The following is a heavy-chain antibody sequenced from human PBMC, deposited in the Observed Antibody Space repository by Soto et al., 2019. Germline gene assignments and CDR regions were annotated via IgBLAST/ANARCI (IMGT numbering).Heavy chain of an antibody. CDR2: IYYSGST. D-gene: IGHD3-9*01. J-gene: IGHJ4*02. V-gene: IGHV4-59*01. CDR3: ASWPETYYDILTGYSHFDY. CDR1: GGSISSYY. Sequence: SETLSLTCTVSGGSISSYYWSWIRQPPGKRLEWIGYIYYSGSTNYNPSLKSRVTISVDTSKNQFSLKLSSVTAADTAVYYCASWPETYYDILTGYSHFDYWGQGTLVTVSS.